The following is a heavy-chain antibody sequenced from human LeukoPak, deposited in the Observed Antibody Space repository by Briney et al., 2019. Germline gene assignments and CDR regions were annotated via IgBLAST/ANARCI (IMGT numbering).Heavy chain of an antibody. J-gene: IGHJ5*02. CDR1: GGSISSGGYY. D-gene: IGHD3-3*01. Sequence: SETLSLTCTVSGGSISSGGYYWSWIRQPPAKGLEWIGDIYHSGSTYYNPSLKSRVTISVDRSKNQFSLNLSSVTAADTAVYYCARENYDFWSSLPPLDWFDPWGQGTLVTVSS. V-gene: IGHV4-30-2*01. CDR3: ARENYDFWSSLPPLDWFDP. CDR2: IYHSGST.